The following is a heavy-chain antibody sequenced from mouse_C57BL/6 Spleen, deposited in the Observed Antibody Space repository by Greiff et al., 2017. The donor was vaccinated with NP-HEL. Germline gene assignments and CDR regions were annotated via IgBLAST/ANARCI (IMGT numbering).Heavy chain of an antibody. J-gene: IGHJ4*01. CDR3: AIYDYDAGDAMDY. CDR2: INPNNGGT. D-gene: IGHD2-4*01. CDR1: GYTFTDYY. Sequence: VQLKQSGPELVKPGASVKISCKASGYTFTDYYMNWVKQSHGKSLEWIGDINPNNGGTSYNQKFKGKATLTVDKSSSTAYMELRSLTSEDSAVYYCAIYDYDAGDAMDYWGQGTSVTVSS. V-gene: IGHV1-26*01.